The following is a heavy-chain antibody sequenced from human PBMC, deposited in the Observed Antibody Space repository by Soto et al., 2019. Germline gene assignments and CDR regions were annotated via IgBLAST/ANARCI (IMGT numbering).Heavy chain of an antibody. CDR2: IYWDDDK. CDR3: AHRISATTKKGNWFDP. J-gene: IGHJ5*02. Sequence: QITLKESGPTLVKPTQTLTLTCTFSGFSLSTSGVGVGWIRQPPGMALEWLALIYWDDDKRYSPSLKSRLTITKDTSKNQVVLTMTNIDPVDTATYYCAHRISATTKKGNWFDPWGQGTLVTVSS. V-gene: IGHV2-5*02. D-gene: IGHD5-12*01. CDR1: GFSLSTSGVG.